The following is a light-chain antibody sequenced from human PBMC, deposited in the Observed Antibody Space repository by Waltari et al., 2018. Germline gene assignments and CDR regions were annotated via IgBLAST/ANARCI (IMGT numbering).Light chain of an antibody. J-gene: IGLJ1*01. CDR3: SSYTSSSTLGV. Sequence: QSALTQPASVSGSPGPSITISRPGTSSDVGGYNYVSWDQQHPGKAPKLKIYEGSNRPSGVSNRFPGSKSGNTASLTSSGLQAEDEADYYCSSYTSSSTLGVFGTGTKVTVL. CDR2: EGS. V-gene: IGLV2-14*01. CDR1: SSDVGGYNY.